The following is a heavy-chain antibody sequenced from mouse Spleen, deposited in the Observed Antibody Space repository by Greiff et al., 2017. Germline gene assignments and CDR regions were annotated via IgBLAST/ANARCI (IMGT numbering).Heavy chain of an antibody. J-gene: IGHJ3*01. CDR2: IYPGSGNT. CDR3: ARGRYDDWFAY. CDR1: GYTFTDYY. D-gene: IGHD2-14*01. V-gene: IGHV1-76*01. Sequence: QVQLQQSGAELVRPGASVKLSCKASGYTFTDYYINWVKQRPGQGLEWIARIYPGSGNTYYNEKFKGKATLTAEKSSSTAYMQLSSLTSEDSAVYFCARGRYDDWFAYWGQGTLVTVSA.